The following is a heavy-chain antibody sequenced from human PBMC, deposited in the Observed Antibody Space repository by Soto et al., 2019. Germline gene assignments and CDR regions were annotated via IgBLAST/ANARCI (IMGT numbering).Heavy chain of an antibody. V-gene: IGHV3-33*01. Sequence: PGGSLRLSCAASGFTFSSYGMHWVRQAPGKGLEWVAVIWYDGSNKYYADSVKGRFTISRDNSRNTLYLQMNSLRAEDTAVYYCARDLADNYYYYMDVWGKGTTVTVSS. CDR2: IWYDGSNK. D-gene: IGHD2-21*01. J-gene: IGHJ6*03. CDR3: ARDLADNYYYYMDV. CDR1: GFTFSSYG.